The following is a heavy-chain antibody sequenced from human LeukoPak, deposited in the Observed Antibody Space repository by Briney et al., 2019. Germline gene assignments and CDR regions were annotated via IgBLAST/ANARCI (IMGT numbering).Heavy chain of an antibody. Sequence: GRPLRLSCVSSGFTFSGHYFDWVRQAPGKGLEWGGFIRKKSDGYTTEYAASVKGRFTISRDDSMNSVYLQMTSLKSEDTAVYYCADIGGGGRTTRWGGGTVVTVSS. V-gene: IGHV3-72*01. CDR2: IRKKSDGYTT. CDR3: ADIGGGGRTTR. D-gene: IGHD2-15*01. CDR1: GFTFSGHY. J-gene: IGHJ4*02.